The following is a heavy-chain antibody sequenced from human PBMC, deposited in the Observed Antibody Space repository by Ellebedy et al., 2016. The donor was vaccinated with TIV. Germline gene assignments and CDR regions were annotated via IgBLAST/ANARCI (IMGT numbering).Heavy chain of an antibody. CDR2: ITGSGGGT. V-gene: IGHV3-23*01. CDR3: AKGYMSPFDY. Sequence: GESLKISCAASGFTFSSYAMSWVRQAPGKGLEWVSAITGSGGGTYYADSVKGRFTISRDNSKNTFYLHMNSLRAEETALYYCAKGYMSPFDYWGQGNLVTVSS. D-gene: IGHD2-2*02. J-gene: IGHJ4*02. CDR1: GFTFSSYA.